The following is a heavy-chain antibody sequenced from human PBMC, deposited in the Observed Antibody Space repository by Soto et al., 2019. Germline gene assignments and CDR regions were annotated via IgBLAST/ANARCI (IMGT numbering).Heavy chain of an antibody. CDR2: ISHSGST. D-gene: IGHD3-10*01. CDR3: ARGGRITPNYYYYYMDV. J-gene: IGHJ6*03. CDR1: GGSFSGYY. Sequence: SETLSLTCTVYGGSFSGYYWSWIRQPPGKGLEWIGEISHSGSTKYNPSLKSRVTISVDTSKNQFSLKLSSVTAADTAVYYCARGGRITPNYYYYYMDVWGKGTTVTVSS. V-gene: IGHV4-34*01.